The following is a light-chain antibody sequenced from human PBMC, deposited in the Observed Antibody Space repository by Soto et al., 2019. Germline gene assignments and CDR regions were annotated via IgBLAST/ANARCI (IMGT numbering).Light chain of an antibody. V-gene: IGLV1-40*01. Sequence: QYVLTQPPSLSGAPGQRVTISCTGSSSNIGAGYDVHWYQQLLGTAPKLLIYDNSNRPSGIPDRFSGSKSGTSASLAITGLQAEDEADYYCQSYDSSLSGYVVFGGGTKLTVL. CDR3: QSYDSSLSGYVV. CDR1: SSNIGAGYD. J-gene: IGLJ2*01. CDR2: DNS.